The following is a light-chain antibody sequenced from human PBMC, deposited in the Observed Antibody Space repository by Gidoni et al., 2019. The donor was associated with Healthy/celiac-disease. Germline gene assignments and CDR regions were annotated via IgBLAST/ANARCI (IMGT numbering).Light chain of an antibody. J-gene: IGKJ3*01. V-gene: IGKV3-20*01. CDR2: GAS. CDR1: QSVSSSY. CDR3: QQYCSSPLT. Sequence: EIVLPQSPGTLSLSPGERATLSCRASQSVSSSYLAWYQQKPGQAPRLLIYGASSRATGIPYRFSGSGSGTDFTLTISRLELEDFAVYYCQQYCSSPLTFGPGTKVDIK.